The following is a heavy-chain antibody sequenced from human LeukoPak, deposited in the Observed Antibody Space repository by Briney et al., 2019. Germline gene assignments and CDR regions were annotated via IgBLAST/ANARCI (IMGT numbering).Heavy chain of an antibody. Sequence: NTSETLSLTCTVSGGSVSSGSYYWSWIRQPPGKGLEWIGYIYYGGSTNYNPSLKSRVTISVDTSKNQFSLKLSSVTAADTAVYYCARVNKVAAAGTFDYWGQGILVTVSS. J-gene: IGHJ4*02. CDR3: ARVNKVAAAGTFDY. D-gene: IGHD6-13*01. V-gene: IGHV4-61*01. CDR2: IYYGGST. CDR1: GGSVSSGSYY.